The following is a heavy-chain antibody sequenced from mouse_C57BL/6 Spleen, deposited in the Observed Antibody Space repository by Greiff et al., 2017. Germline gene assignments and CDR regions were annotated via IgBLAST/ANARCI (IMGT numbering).Heavy chain of an antibody. V-gene: IGHV1-82*01. CDR3: ARGSNSWYFDV. CDR1: GYAFSSSW. D-gene: IGHD2-5*01. Sequence: VQVVESGPELVKPGASVKISCKASGYAFSSSWMNWVKQRPGKGLEWIGRIYPGDGDTNYNGKFKGKATLTADKSSSTAYMQLSSLTSEDSAVYFCARGSNSWYFDVWGTGTTVTVSS. CDR2: IYPGDGDT. J-gene: IGHJ1*03.